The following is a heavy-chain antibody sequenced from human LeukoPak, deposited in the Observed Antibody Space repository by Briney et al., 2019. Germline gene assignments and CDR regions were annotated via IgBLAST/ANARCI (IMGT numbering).Heavy chain of an antibody. V-gene: IGHV3-74*01. J-gene: IGHJ4*02. Sequence: GGSLRLSCAASGFTFSNYWMHWVRQAPGKGLVWVSRINSDGSSTTSADSVKGRFTISRDNAKNSLYLQMNSLRAEDTAVYYCARTPRESYCSGGSCYSTFDYWGQGTLVTVSS. CDR3: ARTPRESYCSGGSCYSTFDY. D-gene: IGHD2-15*01. CDR2: INSDGSST. CDR1: GFTFSNYW.